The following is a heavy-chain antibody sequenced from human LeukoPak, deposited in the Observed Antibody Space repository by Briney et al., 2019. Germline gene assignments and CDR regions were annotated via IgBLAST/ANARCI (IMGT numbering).Heavy chain of an antibody. CDR2: IYHSGST. CDR1: GGSISSGGYS. Sequence: TASETLSLTCAVSGGSISSGGYSWSWIRQPPGKGLEWIGYIYHSGSTYYNPSLKSRVTISVDRSKNQFSLKLSSVTAADTAVYYCARTAGKGLRWYPNAYWYFDLWGRGTLVTDSS. V-gene: IGHV4-30-2*01. D-gene: IGHD4-23*01. J-gene: IGHJ2*01. CDR3: ARTAGKGLRWYPNAYWYFDL.